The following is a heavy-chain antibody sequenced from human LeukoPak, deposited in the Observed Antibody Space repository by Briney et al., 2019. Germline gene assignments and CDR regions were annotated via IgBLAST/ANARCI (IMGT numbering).Heavy chain of an antibody. CDR3: ARSGLAAAADY. CDR2: IKGDGTST. D-gene: IGHD6-13*01. CDR1: GFTFSTHW. J-gene: IGHJ4*02. Sequence: GGSLRLSCIVSGFTFSTHWMRWVRQAPGKGLVWVSHIKGDGTSTNYADSVKGRFTISRDNAKNTLFLQMNSLRAEDTAVYYCARSGLAAAADYWGQGTLVTVSS. V-gene: IGHV3-74*01.